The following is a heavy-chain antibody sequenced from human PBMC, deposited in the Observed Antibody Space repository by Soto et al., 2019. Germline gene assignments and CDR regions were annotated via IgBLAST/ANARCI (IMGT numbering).Heavy chain of an antibody. Sequence: SETLSLTCTVSNGSVSSGTYSWSWVRQPPGKGLEWIGYIYYSGTTYYTPSLKSRLTMSMDRANDHFSLNLTSVTAADTAVYYCARVGPWVPYYYDSSPYTFENWFDPWGQGTLVTVSS. CDR1: NGSVSSGTYS. CDR3: ARVGPWVPYYYDSSPYTFENWFDP. CDR2: IYYSGTT. D-gene: IGHD3-22*01. V-gene: IGHV4-30-2*01. J-gene: IGHJ5*02.